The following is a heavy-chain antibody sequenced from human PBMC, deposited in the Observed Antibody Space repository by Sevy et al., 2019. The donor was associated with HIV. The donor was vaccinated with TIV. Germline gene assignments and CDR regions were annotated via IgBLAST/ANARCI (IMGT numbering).Heavy chain of an antibody. CDR2: IYYSGST. D-gene: IGHD1-26*01. J-gene: IGHJ4*02. CDR1: GGSISSYY. Sequence: SETLSLTCTVSGGSISSYYWSWIRQPPGKGLEWIGYIYYSGSTNYNPSLKSRVTISVDTSKNQFSLKLSSVTAADTAVYYCARDRSPGGSDYWGQGTLVTVSS. V-gene: IGHV4-59*01. CDR3: ARDRSPGGSDY.